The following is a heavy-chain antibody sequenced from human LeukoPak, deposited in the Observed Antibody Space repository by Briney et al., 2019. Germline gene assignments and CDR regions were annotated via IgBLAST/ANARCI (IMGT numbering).Heavy chain of an antibody. J-gene: IGHJ3*02. V-gene: IGHV1-18*01. CDR3: ARASFLYDSSDYDAFDI. Sequence: EASVKVSCKASGYTFTSYGISWVRQAPGQGLEWMGWISAYNGNTNYAQKLQGRVTMTTDTSTSTAYMELRSLRSDDTAVYYCARASFLYDSSDYDAFDIWGQGTMVTVSS. CDR2: ISAYNGNT. D-gene: IGHD3-22*01. CDR1: GYTFTSYG.